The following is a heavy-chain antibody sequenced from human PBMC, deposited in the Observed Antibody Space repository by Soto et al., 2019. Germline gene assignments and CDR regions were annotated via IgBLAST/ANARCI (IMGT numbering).Heavy chain of an antibody. CDR3: ANTGSCYYFSGRAFDI. CDR2: IIPIFGTA. D-gene: IGHD3-22*01. V-gene: IGHV1-69*13. Sequence: SVKVSCKTSGGTFSSYAISWVRQAPGQGLEWMGGIIPIFGTANYAQKFQGRVTITADESTSTAYMELSSLRSEDTAVYYCANTGSCYYFSGRAFDIWGQGTMVTVSS. CDR1: GGTFSSYA. J-gene: IGHJ3*02.